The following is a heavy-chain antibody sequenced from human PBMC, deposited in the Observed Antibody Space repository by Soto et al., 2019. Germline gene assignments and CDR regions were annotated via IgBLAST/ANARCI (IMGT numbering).Heavy chain of an antibody. J-gene: IGHJ6*02. Sequence: ASVKVSCKVSGYTLTELSMHWVRQAPGKGLEWMGGFDPEDGETIYAQKFQGRVTMTEDTSTDTAYMELSSLRSEDTAVYYCATVFSIAAAATYYYGMDVWGQGTTVTVSS. CDR3: ATVFSIAAAATYYYGMDV. CDR2: FDPEDGET. D-gene: IGHD6-13*01. V-gene: IGHV1-24*01. CDR1: GYTLTELS.